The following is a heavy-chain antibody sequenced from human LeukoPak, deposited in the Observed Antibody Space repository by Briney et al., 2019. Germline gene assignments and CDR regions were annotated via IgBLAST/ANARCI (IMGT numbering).Heavy chain of an antibody. D-gene: IGHD6-6*01. V-gene: IGHV3-21*01. J-gene: IGHJ6*04. Sequence: PGGSLRLSCAASGFTFTTYDMNWVRQAPGKGLEWASYISRNSGFIYYADSVKGRFTISRDNAKNSLYLQMYSLRGEDMAVYYCARDDVSTARASGMDVWGKGTTVTVS. CDR3: ARDDVSTARASGMDV. CDR1: GFTFTTYD. CDR2: ISRNSGFI.